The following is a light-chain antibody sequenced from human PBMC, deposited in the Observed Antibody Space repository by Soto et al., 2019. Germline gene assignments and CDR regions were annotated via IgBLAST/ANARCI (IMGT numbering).Light chain of an antibody. Sequence: QSVLTQPPSASGSPGQYFTISCTGPSRDVGAYNFVSWYKHHPGKAPKLMIYEVIKRPSGVPDRFTCSKSGNTASLTVSGLQAEDEADYYCSSYAGSISYVFGNGTKLTVL. J-gene: IGLJ1*01. CDR1: SRDVGAYNF. V-gene: IGLV2-8*01. CDR3: SSYAGSISYV. CDR2: EVI.